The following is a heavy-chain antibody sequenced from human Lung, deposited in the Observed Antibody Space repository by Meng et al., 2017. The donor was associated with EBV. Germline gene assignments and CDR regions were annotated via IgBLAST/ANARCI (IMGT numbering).Heavy chain of an antibody. Sequence: QRKGPGPGLVKLSHPLSLTCTVSGGSISSGDYYWSWIRQPPGKGLEWIGYIYYSGSTYYNPSLKSRVTISVDTSKNQFSLKLSSVTAADTAVYYCAREWCSGGSCYPDYWGQGTLVTVSS. CDR1: GGSISSGDYY. CDR3: AREWCSGGSCYPDY. CDR2: IYYSGST. J-gene: IGHJ4*02. V-gene: IGHV4-30-4*01. D-gene: IGHD2-15*01.